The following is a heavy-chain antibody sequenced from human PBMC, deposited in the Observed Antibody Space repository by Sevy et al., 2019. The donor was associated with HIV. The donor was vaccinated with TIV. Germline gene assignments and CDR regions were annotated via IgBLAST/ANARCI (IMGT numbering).Heavy chain of an antibody. J-gene: IGHJ4*02. V-gene: IGHV3-23*01. CDR2: ISGSGSST. Sequence: GGSLRLSCAASGFTFSSYAMSWVRQAPGKGLEWVSAISGSGSSTYYADSVKGRFTISRDNSKNTLYLQMNSLRAEDTAVYYCAKSGGGSYGRPRAFDYWGQGTLVTVSS. CDR3: AKSGGGSYGRPRAFDY. CDR1: GFTFSSYA. D-gene: IGHD5-18*01.